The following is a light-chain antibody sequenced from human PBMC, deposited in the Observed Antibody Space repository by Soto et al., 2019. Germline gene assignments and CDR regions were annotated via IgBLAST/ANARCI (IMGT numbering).Light chain of an antibody. CDR2: DAS. V-gene: IGKV1-5*01. Sequence: QMTQSPSTLSASVGDRVTITCRASQSISSWLAWYQQKPGKAPKXLIYDASSLESGVPSRFRVIVSGTEFTLNVRSLKPDDGATDYGQQAKSFPITFSQGTRLEI. J-gene: IGKJ5*01. CDR3: QQAKSFPIT. CDR1: QSISSW.